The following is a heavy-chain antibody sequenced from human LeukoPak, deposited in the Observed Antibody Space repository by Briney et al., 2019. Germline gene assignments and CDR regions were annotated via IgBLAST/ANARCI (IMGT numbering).Heavy chain of an antibody. D-gene: IGHD2-15*01. CDR2: IISDGSST. V-gene: IGHV3-74*01. CDR3: ARGAAMGYCSGGSCYYNY. J-gene: IGHJ4*02. CDR1: GFTFSSFC. Sequence: PGGSLRLSCAASGFTFSSFCMHWVRQAPGKGLVWVSRIISDGSSTSYADSVKDRITISRTNAKNTLYLQMNSLRAEDTAVYYCARGAAMGYCSGGSCYYNYWGQGTLVTVSS.